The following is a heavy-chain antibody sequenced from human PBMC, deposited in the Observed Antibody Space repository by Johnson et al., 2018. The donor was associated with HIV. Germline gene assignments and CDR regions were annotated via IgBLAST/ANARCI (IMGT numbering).Heavy chain of an antibody. D-gene: IGHD2-15*01. CDR3: ARVGVVGVPNAFDV. CDR1: GFTFSNYG. Sequence: QVQLVESGGGVVQPGRSLRLSCAASGFTFSNYGMQWVRQAPGKGLEWVAVISYDGDNEYYAASVKGRFTISRDNAKNSLYLQMNSLRAEDTAVYYCARVGVVGVPNAFDVSGQGTLVTVSS. J-gene: IGHJ3*01. CDR2: ISYDGDNE. V-gene: IGHV3-30*03.